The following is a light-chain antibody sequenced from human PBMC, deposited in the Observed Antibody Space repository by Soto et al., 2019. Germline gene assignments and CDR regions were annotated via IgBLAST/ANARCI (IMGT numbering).Light chain of an antibody. CDR3: QRGDT. J-gene: IGKJ5*01. CDR1: QSVSSN. Sequence: EILLTQSPATPSFFPGEKTLPSCRASQSVSSNLAWYQQKPGQAPRLLIYDASNRATGVPARFSGSGSGTDFTLTISSLEPEDFAVYYCQRGDTFGQGTRLEIK. V-gene: IGKV3-11*01. CDR2: DAS.